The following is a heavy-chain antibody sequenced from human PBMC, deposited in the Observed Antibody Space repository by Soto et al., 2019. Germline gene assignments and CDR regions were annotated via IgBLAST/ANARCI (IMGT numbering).Heavy chain of an antibody. CDR2: VYYTGTT. Sequence: PLETLSLTCTVSGGSISSYFYIWVRQPPGKGLEWIGSVYYTGTTDYNPSLKSRVTISVDTSKTQFSLNLRSVTAADTAVYYCARDLAAVPRAFDYWGRGTLVTVSS. V-gene: IGHV4-59*01. J-gene: IGHJ4*02. D-gene: IGHD6-13*01. CDR3: ARDLAAVPRAFDY. CDR1: GGSISSYF.